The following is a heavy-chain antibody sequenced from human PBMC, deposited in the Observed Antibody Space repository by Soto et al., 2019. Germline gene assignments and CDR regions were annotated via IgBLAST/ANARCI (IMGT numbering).Heavy chain of an antibody. CDR1: GFTVSSNY. CDR3: ARVSPRTDYYYGMDV. J-gene: IGHJ6*02. Sequence: GGSLRLSXAASGFTVSSNYMRWVRQAPGKGLEWVSVIYSGGSTYYADSVKGRFTISRDNSKNTLYLQMNSLRAEDTAVYYCARVSPRTDYYYGMDVWGQGTTVTVSS. CDR2: IYSGGST. D-gene: IGHD4-17*01. V-gene: IGHV3-53*01.